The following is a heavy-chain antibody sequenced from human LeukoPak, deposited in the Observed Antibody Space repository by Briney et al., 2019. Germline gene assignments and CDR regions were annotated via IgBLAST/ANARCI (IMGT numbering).Heavy chain of an antibody. CDR1: GGTFSSYA. Sequence: SVKVSCKASGGTFSSYAISWVRQAPGQGLEWMGGIIPIFGTANYAQKFQGRVTITADESTSTAYMELSSLRSENTAVYYCARTRSGWYYFDYWGQGTLVTVSS. J-gene: IGHJ4*02. D-gene: IGHD6-19*01. CDR3: ARTRSGWYYFDY. CDR2: IIPIFGTA. V-gene: IGHV1-69*01.